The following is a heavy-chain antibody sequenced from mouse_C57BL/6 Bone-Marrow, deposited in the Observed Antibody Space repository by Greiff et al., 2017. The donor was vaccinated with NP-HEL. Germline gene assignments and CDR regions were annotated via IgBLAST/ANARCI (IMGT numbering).Heavy chain of an antibody. D-gene: IGHD2-1*01. CDR2: INPYNGDT. CDR1: GYSFTGYF. CDR3: ARWGGNYGAMDY. J-gene: IGHJ4*01. Sequence: VQLQQSGPELVKPGDSVKISCKASGYSFTGYFMNWVMQSHGKSLEWIGRINPYNGDTFYNQKFKGKATLTVDKSSSTAHMELRSLTSEDSAVYYCARWGGNYGAMDYWGQGTSVTVSS. V-gene: IGHV1-20*01.